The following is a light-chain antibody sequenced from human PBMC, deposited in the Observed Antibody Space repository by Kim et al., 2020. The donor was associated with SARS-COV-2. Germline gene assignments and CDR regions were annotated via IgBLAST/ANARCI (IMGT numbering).Light chain of an antibody. Sequence: QSALTQSASVSGSPGQSITISCTGTSSDVGGYIYVSWYQQQPGKAPKLMIYDVSYRPSGVSNRFSGSKSGNTASLTISGLQAEDEADYYCSSYTSTSTLVFGGGTKVTVL. V-gene: IGLV2-14*03. J-gene: IGLJ2*01. CDR3: SSYTSTSTLV. CDR1: SSDVGGYIY. CDR2: DVS.